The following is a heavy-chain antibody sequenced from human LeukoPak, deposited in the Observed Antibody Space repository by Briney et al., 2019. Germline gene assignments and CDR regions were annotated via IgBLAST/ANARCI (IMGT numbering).Heavy chain of an antibody. D-gene: IGHD2-2*01. CDR1: GYTFTNYY. CDR3: AREDDYCSSTSCYGSTWGSFSDY. CDR2: INPNSGGT. V-gene: IGHV1-2*02. J-gene: IGHJ4*02. Sequence: ASVKVSCKASGYTFTNYYIHWVRQAPGQGLEWMGWINPNSGGTNYAQKFQGRVTMTRDTSISTAYMELSRLRSDDTAVYYRAREDDYCSSTSCYGSTWGSFSDYWGQGTLVTVSS.